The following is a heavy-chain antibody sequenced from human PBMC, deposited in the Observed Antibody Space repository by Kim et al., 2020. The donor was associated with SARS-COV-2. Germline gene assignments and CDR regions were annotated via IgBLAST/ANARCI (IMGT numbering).Heavy chain of an antibody. D-gene: IGHD6-19*01. V-gene: IGHV3-23*05. J-gene: IGHJ5*01. CDR2: VNNNNNL. Sequence: GGSLRLSCATSGFTFGAYALSWVRQAPGGGLEWVASVNNNNNLYYADFVKGRFTVSRDYSQNTLHLQMDRLRAEDTALYYCAKDHPSGGWPAFDSWGQGILVSVSS. CDR3: AKDHPSGGWPAFDS. CDR1: GFTFGAYA.